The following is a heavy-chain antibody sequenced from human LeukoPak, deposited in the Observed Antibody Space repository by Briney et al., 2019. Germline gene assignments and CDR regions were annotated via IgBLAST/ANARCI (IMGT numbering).Heavy chain of an antibody. CDR1: GFTFSGYG. D-gene: IGHD6-19*01. Sequence: PGGSLRLSCAASGFTFSGYGMHWVRQAPGKGPEWVTFIQYDGSHEYYAASVKGRFTFSRDNSKNTLYLQMNSLRTEDTAVYYCAKGSGWYFDYWGQGALVTVSS. CDR3: AKGSGWYFDY. V-gene: IGHV3-30*02. J-gene: IGHJ4*02. CDR2: IQYDGSHE.